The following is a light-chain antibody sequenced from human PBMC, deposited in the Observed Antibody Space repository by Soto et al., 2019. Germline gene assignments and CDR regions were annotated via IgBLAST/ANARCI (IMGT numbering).Light chain of an antibody. Sequence: QSVLTQPPSVSGAPGQRITISCTGGSSNIGAGFEVHWYQQFPGTAPKLLIYASSNRPSGVPGRFSGSKSGTSASLAISGLQAGDEADYYCQSYDASLSATVFGGGTKLTVL. CDR3: QSYDASLSATV. CDR1: SSNIGAGFE. J-gene: IGLJ2*01. V-gene: IGLV1-40*01. CDR2: ASS.